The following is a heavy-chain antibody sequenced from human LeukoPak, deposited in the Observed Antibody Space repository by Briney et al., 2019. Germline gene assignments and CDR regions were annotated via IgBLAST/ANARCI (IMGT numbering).Heavy chain of an antibody. V-gene: IGHV3-53*01. CDR1: EFTVSRNY. J-gene: IGHJ4*02. CDR2: ILSNGDT. D-gene: IGHD3-3*01. CDR3: ARGWSGLDC. Sequence: GGSLRLSCTASEFTVSRNYMLWVRQAPGKGLEWVSLILSNGDTHYADSVKGRFTISRDTSKNTVSLQMNSLRVEDTAVYYCARGWSGLDCRGQGTLVTVSS.